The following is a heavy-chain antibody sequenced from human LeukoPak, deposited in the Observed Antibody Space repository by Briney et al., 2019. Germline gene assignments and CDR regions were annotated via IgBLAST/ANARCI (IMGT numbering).Heavy chain of an antibody. Sequence: GGSLRLSCVASGFTFNNYAMSWVRQTPGRGLEWVSAMSGSGTSTYYVDSVKGRFTISRDTSKSTVYLQMNSLRAEDTAVYYCAKDRGSGWYGDAFDIWGQGTMVTVSS. D-gene: IGHD6-19*01. V-gene: IGHV3-23*01. J-gene: IGHJ3*02. CDR3: AKDRGSGWYGDAFDI. CDR2: MSGSGTST. CDR1: GFTFNNYA.